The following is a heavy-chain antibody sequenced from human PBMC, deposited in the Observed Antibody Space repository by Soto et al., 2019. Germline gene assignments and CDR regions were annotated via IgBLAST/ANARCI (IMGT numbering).Heavy chain of an antibody. D-gene: IGHD6-19*01. CDR2: IIPIFGTA. CDR3: ARDNSGYSSGNFDY. J-gene: IGHJ4*02. CDR1: GGAFSSYA. V-gene: IGHV1-69*05. Sequence: ASVKVSCKASGGAFSSYAISWVRQAPGQGLEWMGGIIPIFGTANYAQKFQGWVTMTRDTSISTAYMELSRLRSDDTAVYYCARDNSGYSSGNFDYWGQGTLVTVSS.